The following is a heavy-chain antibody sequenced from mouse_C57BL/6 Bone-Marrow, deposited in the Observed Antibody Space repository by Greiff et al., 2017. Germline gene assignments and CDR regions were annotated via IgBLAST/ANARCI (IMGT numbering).Heavy chain of an antibody. V-gene: IGHV1-63*01. Sequence: QVQLQQSGAELVRPGTSVKMSCKASGYTFTNYWIGWAKQRPGHGLEWIGDIYPGGGYTNYNEKFKGKATLTADKSSSTAYMQFRSLTSEDSAIYYCARGNYGSSSYAMDYWGQGTSVTVSS. J-gene: IGHJ4*01. CDR2: IYPGGGYT. CDR3: ARGNYGSSSYAMDY. D-gene: IGHD1-1*01. CDR1: GYTFTNYW.